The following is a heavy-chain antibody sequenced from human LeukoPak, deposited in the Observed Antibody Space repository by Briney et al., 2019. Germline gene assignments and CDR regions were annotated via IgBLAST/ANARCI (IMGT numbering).Heavy chain of an antibody. CDR1: GYTFTSYG. V-gene: IGHV1-18*01. J-gene: IGHJ5*02. Sequence: VASVKVSCKSSGYTFTSYGISWVRQAPGQGLEWMGWVTSYNGDTNYAQKFQGRVTMSADTARSTAYMELRSLRFDDTAIYYCAKDWHILTGRNCFDPWGQGTLVTVSS. D-gene: IGHD3-9*01. CDR3: AKDWHILTGRNCFDP. CDR2: VTSYNGDT.